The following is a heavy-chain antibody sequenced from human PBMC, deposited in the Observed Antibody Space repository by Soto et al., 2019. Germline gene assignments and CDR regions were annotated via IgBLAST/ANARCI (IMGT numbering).Heavy chain of an antibody. V-gene: IGHV4-34*01. D-gene: IGHD3-9*01. CDR2: INHSGST. Sequence: SDTLSLTCAVYGGSFSGYYWSWIRQPPGKGLEWIGEINHSGSTNYNPSLKSRVTISVDTSKDQFSLKLSSVTAADTAVYYCARQVHYDILTGEDYYGMDVWGQGTTVT. CDR1: GGSFSGYY. CDR3: ARQVHYDILTGEDYYGMDV. J-gene: IGHJ6*02.